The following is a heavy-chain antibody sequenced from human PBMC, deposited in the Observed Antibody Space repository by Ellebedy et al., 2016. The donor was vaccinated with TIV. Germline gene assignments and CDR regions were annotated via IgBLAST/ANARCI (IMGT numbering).Heavy chain of an antibody. Sequence: GESLKISCAASGFTVSSNYMSWVRQASGKGLEWVSVIYSGGSTYYADSVKGRFTISRDNSKNTLYLQMSSLRPGDTAVYYCARHWAGVTGTDYGMDVWGQGTTVTVSS. J-gene: IGHJ6*02. V-gene: IGHV3-66*04. CDR1: GFTVSSNY. CDR3: ARHWAGVTGTDYGMDV. D-gene: IGHD6-19*01. CDR2: IYSGGST.